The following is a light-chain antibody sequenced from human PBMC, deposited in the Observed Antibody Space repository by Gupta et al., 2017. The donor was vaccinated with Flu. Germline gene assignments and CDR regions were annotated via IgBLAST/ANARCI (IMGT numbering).Light chain of an antibody. V-gene: IGLV2-11*01. CDR3: YSDAGYHTWV. Sequence: QSAAVQPRSVSGCPGQTVTISCGGAGSDIGTYNYVSWYQQYPAKAPKVIIFDVTRRPAGVPSRFSGSRAGDTASLTISGRQAEDEADYYCYSDAGYHTWVLGTGTKVTV. CDR1: GSDIGTYNY. J-gene: IGLJ2*01. CDR2: DVT.